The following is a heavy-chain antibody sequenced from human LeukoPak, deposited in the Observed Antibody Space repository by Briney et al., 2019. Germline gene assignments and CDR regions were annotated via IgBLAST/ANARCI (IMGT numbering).Heavy chain of an antibody. D-gene: IGHD3-9*01. CDR3: TTAAYYDILTGYSS. CDR2: IKSKADGGTT. J-gene: IGHJ5*02. V-gene: IGHV3-15*01. Sequence: GGSLRLSCAASGFTFSNAWMSWVRQAPGKGLEWVGRIKSKADGGTTDYAAPVKGRFTISRDDSKNTLYLQMNSLKTEDTAVYYCTTAAYYDILTGYSSWGQGTLVTVSS. CDR1: GFTFSNAW.